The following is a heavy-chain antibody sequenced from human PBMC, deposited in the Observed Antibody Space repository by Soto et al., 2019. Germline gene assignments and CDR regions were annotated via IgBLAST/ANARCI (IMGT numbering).Heavy chain of an antibody. V-gene: IGHV1-69*13. Sequence: ASVKVSCKASGYTFTNSGISWVRQAPGQGLEWMGGIIPIFGTANYAQKFQGRVTITADESTSTAYMELSSLRSEDTAVYYCAPSTSAGEWYSYGPPLNWFDPWGQGTLVTVSS. D-gene: IGHD5-18*01. J-gene: IGHJ5*02. CDR3: APSTSAGEWYSYGPPLNWFDP. CDR1: GYTFTNSG. CDR2: IIPIFGTA.